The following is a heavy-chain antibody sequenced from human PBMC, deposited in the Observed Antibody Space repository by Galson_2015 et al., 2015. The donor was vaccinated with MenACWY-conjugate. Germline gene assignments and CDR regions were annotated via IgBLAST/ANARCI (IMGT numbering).Heavy chain of an antibody. V-gene: IGHV3-11*06. Sequence: SLRLSCAASGFTLGDNHMSWIRQAPGKGLEWVSYITSSGSYIKYADSVKGRFTISRDNAKNSLYLQMNSLRAEDTAVYYCARGSSSSRSFDYWGQGTLVTVSS. CDR2: ITSSGSYI. CDR3: ARGSSSSRSFDY. CDR1: GFTLGDNH. J-gene: IGHJ4*02. D-gene: IGHD6-13*01.